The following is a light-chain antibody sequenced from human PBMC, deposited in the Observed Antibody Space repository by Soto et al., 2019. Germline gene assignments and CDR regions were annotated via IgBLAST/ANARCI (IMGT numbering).Light chain of an antibody. J-gene: IGKJ4*01. CDR2: GAS. V-gene: IGKV3-15*01. CDR1: QSVRSN. Sequence: EVGMTQSPATLSVSPGERVTHSCRASQSVRSNLAWYQQKPGQSPRLLIYGASTRATGIPARFSGSGSGTEFTLTISSLQSEDFAVYYCQQYNNWPLTFGGGTKVDIK. CDR3: QQYNNWPLT.